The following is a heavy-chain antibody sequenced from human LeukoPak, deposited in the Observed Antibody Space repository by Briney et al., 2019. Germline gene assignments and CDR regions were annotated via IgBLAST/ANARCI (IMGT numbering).Heavy chain of an antibody. V-gene: IGHV1-2*06. D-gene: IGHD6-6*01. J-gene: IGHJ5*02. Sequence: ASVKVSCKASGYTFTGYYMHWVRQAPGQGLEWMGRINPNSGGTNYAQKFQGRVTMTRDTSISTAYMELSRLRSDDTAVYYCAKASIAARPQLDWFDPWRQGTLVTVSS. CDR2: INPNSGGT. CDR1: GYTFTGYY. CDR3: AKASIAARPQLDWFDP.